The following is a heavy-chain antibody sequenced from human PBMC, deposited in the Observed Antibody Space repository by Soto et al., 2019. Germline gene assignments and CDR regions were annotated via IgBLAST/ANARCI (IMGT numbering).Heavy chain of an antibody. J-gene: IGHJ4*02. CDR3: SAPINHSLQSRFDF. Sequence: GGSLRLSCAASGFTLSNDWMNWVRQAPGKGLEWVGRIKSKTDGGTTEYAATVKGRFTISRDDSKNTLYLQINSLKTEDTAVYYCSAPINHSLQSRFDFWGQGTVVTFSS. CDR2: IKSKTDGGTT. CDR1: GFTLSNDW. V-gene: IGHV3-15*01. D-gene: IGHD1-20*01.